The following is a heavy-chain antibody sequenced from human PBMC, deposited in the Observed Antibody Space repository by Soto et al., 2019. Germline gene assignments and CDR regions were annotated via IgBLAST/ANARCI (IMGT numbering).Heavy chain of an antibody. CDR1: GGSFSGYY. CDR2: INHSGST. V-gene: IGHV4-34*01. J-gene: IGHJ6*02. D-gene: IGHD5-18*01. Sequence: PSETLSLTCAVYGGSFSGYYWSWIRQPPGKGLEWIGEINHSGSTNYNPSLKSRVTISVDTSKNQFSLKLSSVTAADTAVYYCARGQRIQVWPGYYYYYYGMDVWGQGTTVTVSS. CDR3: ARGQRIQVWPGYYYYYYGMDV.